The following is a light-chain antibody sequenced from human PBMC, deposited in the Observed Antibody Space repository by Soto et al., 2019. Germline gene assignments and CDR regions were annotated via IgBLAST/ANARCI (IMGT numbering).Light chain of an antibody. CDR2: LGS. CDR3: MQAIQAPRT. V-gene: IGKV2-28*01. Sequence: DTVLTQSPLSLPVTPGEPASISCRSSQSLLHSNGNIDLDWYLQKPGQSPQLLIYLGSIRASGVPDRFSGSGSGTDFTMTIPTVEAEDVWVYYSMQAIQAPRTFGLGTKVEIK. J-gene: IGKJ1*01. CDR1: QSLLHSNGNID.